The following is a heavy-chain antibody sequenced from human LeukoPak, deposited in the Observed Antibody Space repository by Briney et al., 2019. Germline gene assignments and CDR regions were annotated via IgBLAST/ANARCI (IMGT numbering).Heavy chain of an antibody. CDR1: GGSISSGGYY. CDR2: IYYSGST. Sequence: PSQTLSLTCTVSGGSISSGGYYWSWIRQHPGKGLEWIGYIYYSGSTYYNPSLESRVTMSVDMSENHISLRLTSVTAADTAVYYCAREGGPYRPLDYSGQGTLVTVSS. J-gene: IGHJ4*02. V-gene: IGHV4-31*03. CDR3: AREGGPYRPLDY.